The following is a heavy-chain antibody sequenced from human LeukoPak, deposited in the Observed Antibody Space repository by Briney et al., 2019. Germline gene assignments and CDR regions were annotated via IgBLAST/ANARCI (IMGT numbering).Heavy chain of an antibody. CDR1: GFTFDDYA. CDR2: ISRDGGST. Sequence: PGGSLRLSCAASGFTFDDYAMHWVRQAPGKGLEWVSLISRDGGSTYYADSVKGRFTISRDNSKRSLYLQMNSLRAEDTAVYYCAGNSGWARYFDYWGQGTLVTVSS. V-gene: IGHV3-43*02. D-gene: IGHD6-19*01. J-gene: IGHJ4*02. CDR3: AGNSGWARYFDY.